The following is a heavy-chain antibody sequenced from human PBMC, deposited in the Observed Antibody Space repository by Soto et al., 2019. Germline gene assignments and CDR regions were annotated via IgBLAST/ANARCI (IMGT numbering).Heavy chain of an antibody. V-gene: IGHV4-39*01. J-gene: IGHJ6*02. CDR1: GGSINSNNYY. D-gene: IGHD1-1*01. CDR2: IYYSGST. Sequence: SETLSLTCAVSGGSINSNNYYWGWIRQPPGKGLEWIGTIYYSGSTYYNPSLKSRVTISVDTSKNQFSLKLSSVTAADTAVYYCARAMGGSLEARKYYYYGMDVWGQGTTVTVSS. CDR3: ARAMGGSLEARKYYYYGMDV.